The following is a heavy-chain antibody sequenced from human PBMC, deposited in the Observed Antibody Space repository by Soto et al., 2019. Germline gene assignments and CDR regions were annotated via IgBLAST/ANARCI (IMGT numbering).Heavy chain of an antibody. V-gene: IGHV4-59*08. Sequence: QVQLQESGPGLVKPSETLWLTCSVSGESVRPKYCSWIRQPPGKGLEWIGYIDYVGSANSSPSLGSRAIISSDTSKNEVSLKLSSVTAADTAMYFCARHNTFDYGGYDAFDVWGPVTKVT. J-gene: IGHJ6*02. CDR3: ARHNTFDYGGYDAFDV. D-gene: IGHD5-12*01. CDR2: IDYVGSA. CDR1: GESVRPKY.